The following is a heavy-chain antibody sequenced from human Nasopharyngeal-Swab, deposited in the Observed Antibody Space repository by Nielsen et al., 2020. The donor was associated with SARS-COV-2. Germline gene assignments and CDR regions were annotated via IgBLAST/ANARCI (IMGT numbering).Heavy chain of an antibody. CDR1: GGSISSGGYY. D-gene: IGHD6-19*01. CDR3: ARATTPIAVAGPRGWYFDL. CDR2: IYYSGST. J-gene: IGHJ2*01. V-gene: IGHV4-31*03. Sequence: SETLSLTCTVSGGSISSGGYYWSWIRQHPGKGLEWIGYIYYSGSTYYNPSLKSRVTISVDTSKSQFSLKLSSVTAADTAVYYCARATTPIAVAGPRGWYFDLWGRGTLVTVSS.